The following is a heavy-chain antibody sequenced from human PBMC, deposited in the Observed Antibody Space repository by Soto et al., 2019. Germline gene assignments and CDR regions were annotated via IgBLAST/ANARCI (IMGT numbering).Heavy chain of an antibody. D-gene: IGHD4-17*01. CDR1: GFTFSSYS. Sequence: GGSLRLSCAASGFTFSSYSMNWVRQAPGKGLEWVSSISSSSSYIYYADSVKGRFTISRDNAKNSLYLQMNSLRAEDTAVYYCARVGLDAFDYAMYFDYWGQGTLVTVSS. V-gene: IGHV3-21*01. CDR3: ARVGLDAFDYAMYFDY. J-gene: IGHJ4*02. CDR2: ISSSSSYI.